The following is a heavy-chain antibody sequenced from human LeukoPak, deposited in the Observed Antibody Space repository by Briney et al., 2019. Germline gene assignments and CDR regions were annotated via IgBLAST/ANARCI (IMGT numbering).Heavy chain of an antibody. Sequence: PGGSLRLSCAASGFTFSSYGMHWVRQAPGKGLEWVAFIRYDGSNKYYADSVKGRFTISRDNSKNTLYLQMNSLRAEDTAVYYCATEPQSGSTTSGNVPWGQRTLVTVSS. CDR2: IRYDGSNK. V-gene: IGHV3-30*02. CDR1: GFTFSSYG. CDR3: ATEPQSGSTTSGNVP. D-gene: IGHD2-2*01. J-gene: IGHJ5*02.